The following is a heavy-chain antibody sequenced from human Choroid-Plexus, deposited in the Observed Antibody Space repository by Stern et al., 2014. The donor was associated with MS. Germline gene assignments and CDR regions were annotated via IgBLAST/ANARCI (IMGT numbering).Heavy chain of an antibody. CDR1: GFTLGSCA. D-gene: IGHD2/OR15-2a*01. CDR3: AKDRQYLTYFFDH. V-gene: IGHV3-30*18. Sequence: MQLVESGGGVVQPGRPLRLSCVASGFTLGSCAMHWVRQAPGKGLEWVAGVSYDGSNKYYADSVKGRFTISRDSSQNTLYMQMSSLRPEDTAVYYCAKDRQYLTYFFDHWGQGSLVTVSS. CDR2: VSYDGSNK. J-gene: IGHJ5*02.